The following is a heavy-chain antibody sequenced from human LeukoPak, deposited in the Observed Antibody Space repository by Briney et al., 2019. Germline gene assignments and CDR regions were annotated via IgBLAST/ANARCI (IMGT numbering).Heavy chain of an antibody. CDR3: TTALGYCSSTSCYSRGYFDY. CDR1: GFTFSNAW. J-gene: IGHJ4*02. CDR2: IKSKTDGGTT. V-gene: IGHV3-15*01. Sequence: GGSLRLSCAASGFTFSNAWMSWVRQAPGKGLEWVGRIKSKTDGGTTDYAAPVKGRFTISRDDSKNTLYLQMNSLKTEDTAVYYRTTALGYCSSTSCYSRGYFDYWGQGTLVTVSS. D-gene: IGHD2-2*01.